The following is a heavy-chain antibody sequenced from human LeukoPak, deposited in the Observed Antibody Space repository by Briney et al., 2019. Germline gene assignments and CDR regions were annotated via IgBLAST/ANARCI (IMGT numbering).Heavy chain of an antibody. V-gene: IGHV1-46*01. CDR2: ISPSGGST. CDR3: ARAWIQLSIDY. J-gene: IGHJ4*02. Sequence: ASVTVSCMASGYTFTSYYMHWVRQAPGQGLEWMGIISPSGGSTSYAQKFQGRVTMTRDTSTSTVYMELSSLRSEDTAVYYCARAWIQLSIDYWGQGTLVTVSS. CDR1: GYTFTSYY. D-gene: IGHD5-18*01.